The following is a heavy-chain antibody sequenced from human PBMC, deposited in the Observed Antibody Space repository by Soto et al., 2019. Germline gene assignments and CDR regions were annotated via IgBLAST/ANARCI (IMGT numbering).Heavy chain of an antibody. Sequence: PGGSLRLSCAASGFTFNAFGMHWVRQAPGKGLEWVTIIWHDGSNKYYADSVKGRFTISRDDSENTVYLQMNSLRAEDTAVYYCARDKAFYLDSWGQGTLVTVSS. V-gene: IGHV3-33*01. D-gene: IGHD3-16*02. CDR2: IWHDGSNK. J-gene: IGHJ4*02. CDR1: GFTFNAFG. CDR3: ARDKAFYLDS.